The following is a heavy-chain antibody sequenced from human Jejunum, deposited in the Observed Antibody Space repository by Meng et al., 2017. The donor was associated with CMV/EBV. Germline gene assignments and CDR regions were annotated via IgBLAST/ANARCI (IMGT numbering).Heavy chain of an antibody. Sequence: LRESRPGLVQPSAALSLTCAGSGPSIRTYDWSRIRQPARKGLEWIGRIYASGSANYNPSLKSRVTMSVDTSTNQLSLTLRSVTAADTAVYYCATYKSGRIYFDYWGQGTLVTVSS. CDR1: GPSIRTYD. J-gene: IGHJ4*02. V-gene: IGHV4-4*07. CDR3: ATYKSGRIYFDY. CDR2: IYASGSA. D-gene: IGHD6-19*01.